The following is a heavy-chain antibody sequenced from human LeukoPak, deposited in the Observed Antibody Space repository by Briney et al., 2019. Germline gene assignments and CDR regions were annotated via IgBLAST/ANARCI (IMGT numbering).Heavy chain of an antibody. Sequence: ASVKVSCKASGYTFTSYDINWVRQATGQGLEWMGWMNPNSGNTGYAQKFQGRVTMTRNTSISTAYMELSSLRSEDTAVYYCARDAWGWDNSDYYHPVNYFDYWGQGTLVTVSS. D-gene: IGHD3-22*01. V-gene: IGHV1-8*01. CDR3: ARDAWGWDNSDYYHPVNYFDY. CDR1: GYTFTSYD. CDR2: MNPNSGNT. J-gene: IGHJ4*02.